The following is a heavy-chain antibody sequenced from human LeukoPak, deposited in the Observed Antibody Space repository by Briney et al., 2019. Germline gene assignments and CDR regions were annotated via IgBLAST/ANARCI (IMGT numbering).Heavy chain of an antibody. CDR3: ARRDWVSGAVRAFDI. D-gene: IGHD3-3*01. CDR1: GFTFSDYY. V-gene: IGHV3-11*04. CDR2: ISNDSVDK. J-gene: IGHJ3*02. Sequence: PGGSLRLSCVGSGFTFSDYYMSWIRQVPGKGLEWVSYISNDSVDKYYVDSVRGRFTISRDNAKKSMYLQMSGLRVEDTAVYYCARRDWVSGAVRAFDIRGQGTMVTVSS.